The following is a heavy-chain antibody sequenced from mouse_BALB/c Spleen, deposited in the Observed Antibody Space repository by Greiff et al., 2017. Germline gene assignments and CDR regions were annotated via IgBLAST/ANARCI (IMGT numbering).Heavy chain of an antibody. CDR1: GYTFTDYV. CDR2: IYPGSGST. CDR3: ARQYGNYGGYAMDY. J-gene: IGHJ4*01. V-gene: IGHV1-77*01. Sequence: QVQLQQSGPELVKPGASVKMSCKASGYTFTDYVISWVKQRTGQGLEWIGEIYPGSGSTYYNEKFKGKATLTADKSSNTAYMQLSSLTSEDSAVYFCARQYGNYGGYAMDYWGQGTSVTVSS. D-gene: IGHD2-10*02.